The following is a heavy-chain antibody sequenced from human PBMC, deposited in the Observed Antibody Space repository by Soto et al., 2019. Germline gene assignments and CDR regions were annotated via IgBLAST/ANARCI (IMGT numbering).Heavy chain of an antibody. CDR3: ARGDLYYDSSGYRY. D-gene: IGHD3-22*01. J-gene: IGHJ4*02. Sequence: PGGSLRLSCAASGFTFSSYSMNWVRQAPGKGLEWVSYISSSSSTIYYADSVKGRFTISRDNAKNSLYLQMNSLRAEDTAVYYCARGDLYYDSSGYRYWGQGTLVTVSS. V-gene: IGHV3-48*01. CDR1: GFTFSSYS. CDR2: ISSSSSTI.